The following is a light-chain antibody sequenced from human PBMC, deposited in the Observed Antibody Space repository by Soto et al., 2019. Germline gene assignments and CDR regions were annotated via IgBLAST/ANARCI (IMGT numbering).Light chain of an antibody. CDR3: KQYTGPPTT. J-gene: IGKJ5*01. V-gene: IGKV3-20*01. Sequence: EIILPQSPDTLSLSPGERSPLSCRASQTVSRNYLAWCQQRPGQAPRLLIYGASTRAAGIPDRFSGSGSGTDFTLTITRLEPEESAVYFCKQYTGPPTTVGQGTRLEIK. CDR1: QTVSRNY. CDR2: GAS.